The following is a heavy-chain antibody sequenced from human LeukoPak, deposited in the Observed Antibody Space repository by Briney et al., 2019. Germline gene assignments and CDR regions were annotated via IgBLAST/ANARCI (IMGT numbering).Heavy chain of an antibody. CDR1: GYTFTSYD. CDR2: MNPNSGNT. J-gene: IGHJ5*02. D-gene: IGHD5-24*01. V-gene: IGHV1-8*01. Sequence: ASVKVSCKASGYTFTSYDINWVRQATGQGLEWMGWMNPNSGNTGYAQKFQGRVTMTRNTSISTAYMELSSLRSEDTAVYYCARGKKRRSTDPNWCDPWGQGTLVTVSS. CDR3: ARGKKRRSTDPNWCDP.